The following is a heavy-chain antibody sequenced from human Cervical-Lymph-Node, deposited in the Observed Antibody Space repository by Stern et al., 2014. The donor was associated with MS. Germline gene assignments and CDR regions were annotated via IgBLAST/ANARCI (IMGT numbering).Heavy chain of an antibody. D-gene: IGHD5-24*01. Sequence: VPLVESGGGLVQPGGSLRLSCAASGFSFRSYWMHWVRQAPGKGLVWVSRIDSDGSTTGYADSVKGRFTISRDNAKNTLYLQMNSLRAEDTAVYYCATLGWADYWGQGTLVTVSS. CDR1: GFSFRSYW. J-gene: IGHJ4*02. CDR3: ATLGWADY. CDR2: IDSDGSTT. V-gene: IGHV3-74*02.